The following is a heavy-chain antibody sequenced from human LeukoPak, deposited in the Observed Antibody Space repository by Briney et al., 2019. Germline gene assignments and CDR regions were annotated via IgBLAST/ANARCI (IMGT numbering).Heavy chain of an antibody. V-gene: IGHV4-59*12. D-gene: IGHD4-17*01. J-gene: IGHJ4*02. CDR1: GGSISSYY. Sequence: ASETLSLTCTVSGGSISSYYWSWIRQPPGKGLEWIGYIYYSGSTYYNPSLKSRVTISVDTSKNQFSLKLSSVTAADTAVYYCGVTTVTNYGIAPNHWGQGTLVTVSS. CDR3: GVTTVTNYGIAPNH. CDR2: IYYSGST.